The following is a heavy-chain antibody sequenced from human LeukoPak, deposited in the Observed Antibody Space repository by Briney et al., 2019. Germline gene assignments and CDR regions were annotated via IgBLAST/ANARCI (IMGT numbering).Heavy chain of an antibody. CDR2: IRYDGSNK. D-gene: IGHD3-3*01. J-gene: IGHJ4*02. V-gene: IGHV3-30*02. CDR1: GFTFSSYG. CDR3: AKEDSIFGVVIAPIDY. Sequence: GGSLRLSCAASGFTFSSYGMHWVRQAPGKGLEWVAFIRYDGSNKYYADSVKGRFTISRDNSKNTLYLQMNSLRAEDTAVYYGAKEDSIFGVVIAPIDYWGQGTLVTVSS.